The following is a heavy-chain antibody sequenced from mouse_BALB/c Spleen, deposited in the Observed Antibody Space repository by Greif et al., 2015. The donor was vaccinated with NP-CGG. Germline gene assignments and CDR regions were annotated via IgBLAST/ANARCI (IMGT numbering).Heavy chain of an antibody. CDR3: TRERGSAWFAY. CDR2: IDPETGGT. J-gene: IGHJ3*01. V-gene: IGHV1-15*01. CDR1: GYTFTDYE. Sequence: VQLQQSGAELVRPGASVTLSCKASGYTFTDYEMHWVKQTPVHGLEWIGAIDPETGGTAYNQKFKRKATLTADKSSSTAYMELRSLTSEDSAVYYCTRERGSAWFAYWGQGTLVTVSA.